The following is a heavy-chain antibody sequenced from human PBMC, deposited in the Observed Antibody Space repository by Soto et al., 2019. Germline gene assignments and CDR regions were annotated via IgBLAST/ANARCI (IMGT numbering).Heavy chain of an antibody. J-gene: IGHJ4*02. CDR2: IIPILGIA. V-gene: IGHV1-69*02. Sequence: QVQLVQSGAEVKKPGSSVKVSCKASGGTFSSYTISWVRQAPGQGLERMGRIIPILGIANYAQKFQGRVTITADKSTSTAYMELSSLRSEDTAVYYCARKGSGFDFDYWGQGTLVTVSS. CDR3: ARKGSGFDFDY. CDR1: GGTFSSYT. D-gene: IGHD6-19*01.